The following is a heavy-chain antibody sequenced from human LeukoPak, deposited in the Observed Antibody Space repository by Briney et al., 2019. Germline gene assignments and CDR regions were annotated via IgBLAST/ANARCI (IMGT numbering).Heavy chain of an antibody. CDR2: MSAYNGNT. CDR3: ARSHYGDGNWFDP. V-gene: IGHV1-18*01. CDR1: GYTFTSYG. J-gene: IGHJ5*02. D-gene: IGHD4-17*01. Sequence: GASVKVSCQASGYTFTSYGIIWVRQAPAPGLEWMGWMSAYNGNTNYAQKLQGRVTMTTGTSTSTAYMELRSLRSEDTAVYYCARSHYGDGNWFDPWGQGTLVIVTS.